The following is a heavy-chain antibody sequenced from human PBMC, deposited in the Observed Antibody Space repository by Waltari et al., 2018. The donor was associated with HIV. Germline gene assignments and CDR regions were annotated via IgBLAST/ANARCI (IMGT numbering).Heavy chain of an antibody. CDR2: ISGSGGNT. CDR1: GFTFSSYG. D-gene: IGHD4-17*01. J-gene: IGHJ2*01. CDR3: AKRTVTEYWYFDL. Sequence: EVQLLESGGGLVQPGGSLRLSCAASGFTFSSYGMSWVRQAPGKGLEWVSGISGSGGNTYNADSVKGRFTISRDNSKNTLYLQMNSLRAEDTAVYYCAKRTVTEYWYFDLWGRGTLVTVSS. V-gene: IGHV3-23*01.